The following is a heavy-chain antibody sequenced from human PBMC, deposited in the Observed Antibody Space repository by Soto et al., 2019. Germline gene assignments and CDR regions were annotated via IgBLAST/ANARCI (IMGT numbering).Heavy chain of an antibody. D-gene: IGHD3-10*01. J-gene: IGHJ6*02. Sequence: SETLSLTCAVYGGSFSGYYWSWIRQPPGKGLEWIGEINHSGSTNYNPSLKSRVTISVDTSKNQFSLKLSCVTAADTAVYYCASRSKGFGARGYYYYGMDVWGQGTTVTVSS. CDR2: INHSGST. V-gene: IGHV4-34*01. CDR3: ASRSKGFGARGYYYYGMDV. CDR1: GGSFSGYY.